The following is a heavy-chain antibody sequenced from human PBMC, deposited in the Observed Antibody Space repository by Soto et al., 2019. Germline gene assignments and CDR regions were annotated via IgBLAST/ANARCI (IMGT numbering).Heavy chain of an antibody. J-gene: IGHJ4*02. CDR3: ARLDCISTSCYKGSRYFFDY. Sequence: GESLKISCKGSGYNFNTYWIAWVRQVPGEGPEWMGIIYPGASDARYRPSFQGQVTISADKSTSTAYMQWTSLKASDTAMYYCARLDCISTSCYKGSRYFFDYWGLGTLVTVSS. CDR1: GYNFNTYW. D-gene: IGHD2-2*02. CDR2: IYPGASDA. V-gene: IGHV5-51*01.